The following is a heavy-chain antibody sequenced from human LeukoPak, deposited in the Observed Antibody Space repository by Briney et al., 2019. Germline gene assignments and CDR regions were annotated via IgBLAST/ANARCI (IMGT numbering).Heavy chain of an antibody. V-gene: IGHV3-48*04. CDR3: ARDRGGDCSYDY. J-gene: IGHJ4*02. D-gene: IGHD2-21*02. Sequence: GGSLRLSCAASGFTFSSYGMHWIRQAPGKGLEWVSYISSSGSTIYYADSVKGRFTISRDNAKNSLYLQMNSLRAEDTAVYYCARDRGGDCSYDYWGQGTLVTVSS. CDR2: ISSSGSTI. CDR1: GFTFSSYG.